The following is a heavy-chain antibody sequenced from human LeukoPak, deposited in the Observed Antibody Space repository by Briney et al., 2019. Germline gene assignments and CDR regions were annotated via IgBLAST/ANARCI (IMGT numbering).Heavy chain of an antibody. J-gene: IGHJ4*02. V-gene: IGHV3-30*04. D-gene: IGHD1-26*01. CDR3: ARDRGGSYSEIDY. CDR1: GFTFSSYA. CDR2: ISYDGSNK. Sequence: GGSLRLSCAASGFTFSSYAMHWVRQAPGKGLEWVAVISYDGSNKYYADSVKGRFTISRDNAKNSLYLQMSSLRAEDTAVYYCARDRGGSYSEIDYWGQGTLVTVSS.